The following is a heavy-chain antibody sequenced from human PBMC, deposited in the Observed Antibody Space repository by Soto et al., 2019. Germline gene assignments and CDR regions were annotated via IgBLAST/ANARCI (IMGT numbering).Heavy chain of an antibody. D-gene: IGHD3-22*01. V-gene: IGHV1-69*06. J-gene: IGHJ4*02. CDR3: ARTYYYDSSGYYRGPYYFDY. CDR2: IIPIFGTA. CDR1: GGTFRSYS. Sequence: GASVKVSCKASGGTFRSYSISWVRQAPGQGLEWMGGIIPIFGTANYAQKFQGRVTITADKSTSTAYMELSSLRSEDTAVYYCARTYYYDSSGYYRGPYYFDYWGQGTLVTVSS.